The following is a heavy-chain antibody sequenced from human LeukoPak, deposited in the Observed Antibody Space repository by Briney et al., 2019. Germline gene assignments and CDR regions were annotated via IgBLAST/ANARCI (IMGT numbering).Heavy chain of an antibody. CDR1: GGSFSGYY. Sequence: SETLSLTCAVYGGSFSGYYWSWIRQPPGKGLEWIGEINHSGGTNYNPSLKSRVTISVDTSKNQFSLKLSSVTAADTAVYYCARHARNGARPAFDIWGQGTMVTVSS. D-gene: IGHD1-26*01. J-gene: IGHJ3*02. CDR2: INHSGGT. V-gene: IGHV4-34*01. CDR3: ARHARNGARPAFDI.